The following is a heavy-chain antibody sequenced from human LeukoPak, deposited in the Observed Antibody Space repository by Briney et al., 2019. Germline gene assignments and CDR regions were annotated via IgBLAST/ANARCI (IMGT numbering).Heavy chain of an antibody. V-gene: IGHV3-30*02. CDR3: ARGVWRYYDSSGYAAFDY. J-gene: IGHJ4*02. Sequence: GGSLRLSCAAPGFTFSNAWMSWVRQAPGKGLEWVAFIRYDGSNKYYADSVKGRFTISRDNSKNTLYLQMNSLRAEDTAVYYCARGVWRYYDSSGYAAFDYWGQGTLVTVSS. CDR1: GFTFSNAW. D-gene: IGHD3-22*01. CDR2: IRYDGSNK.